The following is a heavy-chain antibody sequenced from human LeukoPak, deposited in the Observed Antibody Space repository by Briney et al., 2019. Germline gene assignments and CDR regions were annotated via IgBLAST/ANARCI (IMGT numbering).Heavy chain of an antibody. CDR3: VREATVVRPTGDAFEI. V-gene: IGHV3-48*03. Sequence: PGGSLRLSCATSGFAFNIYELDWVRLVPGKGLEWVAYSSHTGTIYYADSAKGRCTISRDSAPNSLYLQMNNMRAEDTALYYCVREATVVRPTGDAFEISGQGKMGTVSS. D-gene: IGHD4-11*01. J-gene: IGHJ3*02. CDR1: GFAFNIYE. CDR2: SSHTGTI.